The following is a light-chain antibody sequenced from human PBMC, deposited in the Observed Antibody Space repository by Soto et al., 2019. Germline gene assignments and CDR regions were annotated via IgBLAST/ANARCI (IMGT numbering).Light chain of an antibody. V-gene: IGKV2D-29*01. J-gene: IGKJ5*01. CDR1: QSLLHSDGKTY. CDR2: EVS. CDR3: MQSIQVPLT. Sequence: DVVMTQSPLSLSVTPGPRASISCKCCQSLLHSDGKTYLYWFLQKPGQPPQLMFYEVSSRFSGVPDRFSGSGSGTDCTLKISRAEAEDVWVYYCMQSIQVPLTLGQGTRLEIK.